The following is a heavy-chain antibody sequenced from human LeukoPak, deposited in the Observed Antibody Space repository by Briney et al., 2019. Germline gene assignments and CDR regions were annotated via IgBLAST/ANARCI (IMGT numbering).Heavy chain of an antibody. CDR1: GFTFSSYA. J-gene: IGHJ4*02. Sequence: PGRSLRLSCAASGFTFSSYAMHWVRQAPGKGLEWVAVISYDGSNKYYADSVKGRFTISRDNSKNTLYLQMNSLRAEGTAVYYCARNIAGDYDFWSGYSYYFDYWGQGTLVTVSS. CDR3: ARNIAGDYDFWSGYSYYFDY. CDR2: ISYDGSNK. D-gene: IGHD3-3*01. V-gene: IGHV3-30*04.